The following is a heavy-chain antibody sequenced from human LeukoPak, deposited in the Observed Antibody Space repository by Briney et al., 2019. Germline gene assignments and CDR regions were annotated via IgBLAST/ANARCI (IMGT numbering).Heavy chain of an antibody. CDR3: VKRGSDGGPYFFDY. Sequence: GGSLRLSRGSSGFTYSTYPMHWVRQAPGKGLEWVAAISKEGSNKYYADSVKGRYTSSRDSSKNMLYLEMNSLSGEDTAVYYCVKRGSDGGPYFFDYWGQGTLVTVSS. J-gene: IGHJ4*02. D-gene: IGHD3-3*01. V-gene: IGHV3-30*18. CDR2: ISKEGSNK. CDR1: GFTYSTYP.